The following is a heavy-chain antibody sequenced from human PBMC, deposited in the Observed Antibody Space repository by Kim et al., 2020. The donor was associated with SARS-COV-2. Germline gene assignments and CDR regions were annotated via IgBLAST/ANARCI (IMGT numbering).Heavy chain of an antibody. V-gene: IGHV3-9*01. J-gene: IGHJ6*02. D-gene: IGHD6-19*01. CDR3: AKGGSGWHYYYYGMDV. Sequence: SGKGRFTISRDNAKNSLYLQMNSVRAEDTALYYCAKGGSGWHYYYYGMDVWGQGTTVTVSS.